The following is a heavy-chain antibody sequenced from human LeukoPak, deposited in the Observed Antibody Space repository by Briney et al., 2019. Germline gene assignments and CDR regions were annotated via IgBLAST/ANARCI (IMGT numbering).Heavy chain of an antibody. Sequence: GGSLRLSCAASGFIFNSYWMTWVRQAPGKGLEWVANIKQDGSEKQYVDSVKGRFTISRDNAKNSLFLQMNSLRAEDTAVYYCARDLIVGTTYFDYWGQGTLVTVSS. D-gene: IGHD1-26*01. CDR1: GFIFNSYW. V-gene: IGHV3-7*01. J-gene: IGHJ4*02. CDR3: ARDLIVGTTYFDY. CDR2: IKQDGSEK.